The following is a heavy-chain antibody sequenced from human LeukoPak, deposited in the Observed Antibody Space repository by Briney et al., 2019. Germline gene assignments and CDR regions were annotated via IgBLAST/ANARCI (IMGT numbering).Heavy chain of an antibody. CDR3: ARDRWGYSYEYYFDY. CDR1: GGTFSSYA. Sequence: VKVSCKASGGTFSSYAISWVRQAPGQGLEWMGRIVPIFGTANYAQKFQGRVTITTDESTSTAYMELSSLRSEDTAVYYCARDRWGYSYEYYFDYWGQGTLVTVSS. V-gene: IGHV1-69*05. D-gene: IGHD5-18*01. CDR2: IVPIFGTA. J-gene: IGHJ4*02.